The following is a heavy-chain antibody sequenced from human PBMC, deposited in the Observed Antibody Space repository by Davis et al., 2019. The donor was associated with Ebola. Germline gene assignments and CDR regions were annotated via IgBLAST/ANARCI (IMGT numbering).Heavy chain of an antibody. V-gene: IGHV4-59*01. Sequence: PSKTLSLTCTVSGGSISSYYWSWIRQPPGKGLEWIGYIYYSGSTNYNPSLKSRVTISVDTSKNQFSLKLSSVTAADTAVYYCARVRYFDWTSNWFDPWGQGTLVTVSS. CDR3: ARVRYFDWTSNWFDP. J-gene: IGHJ5*02. CDR2: IYYSGST. CDR1: GGSISSYY. D-gene: IGHD3-9*01.